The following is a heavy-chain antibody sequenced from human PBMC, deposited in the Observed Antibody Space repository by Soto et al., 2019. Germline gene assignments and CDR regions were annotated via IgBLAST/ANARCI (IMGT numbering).Heavy chain of an antibody. J-gene: IGHJ4*02. V-gene: IGHV3-23*01. D-gene: IGHD2-2*01. CDR1: GFTFSSYA. Sequence: GGSLRLSCAASGFTFSSYAMSWVRQAPGKGLEWVSAISGSGGSTYYADSVKGRFTISRDNSKNTLYLQMNSLRAEDTAVYYCAKGVRYCSSTSCYDQFLYLFDYWSQGTLVTVSS. CDR3: AKGVRYCSSTSCYDQFLYLFDY. CDR2: ISGSGGST.